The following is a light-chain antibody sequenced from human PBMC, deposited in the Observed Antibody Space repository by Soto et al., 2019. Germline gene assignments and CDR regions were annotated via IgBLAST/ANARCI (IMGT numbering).Light chain of an antibody. V-gene: IGKV1D-8*03. Sequence: IGMTQSPGLLSASTGDRVTISCRVSEGISSYLAWYQQKPGKAPELLIYAASTLQSGVPSRFSGSGSGTDFTLTISDVQPEDFALYYCHQRQSWPRTFGQGTKVDIK. CDR1: EGISSY. J-gene: IGKJ1*01. CDR2: AAS. CDR3: HQRQSWPRT.